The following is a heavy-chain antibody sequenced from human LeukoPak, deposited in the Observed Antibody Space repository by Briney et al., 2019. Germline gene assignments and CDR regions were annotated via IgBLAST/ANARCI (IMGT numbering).Heavy chain of an antibody. CDR2: INHSGST. Sequence: SETLSLTCAVYGGSFSGYYWSWIRQPPGKGLEWIGEINHSGSTNYNPSLKSRVTISVDTSKNQFSPKVSSVTAADTAVYYCARQTDYDYFDYWGQGTLVTVSS. J-gene: IGHJ4*02. V-gene: IGHV4-34*01. D-gene: IGHD4-17*01. CDR1: GGSFSGYY. CDR3: ARQTDYDYFDY.